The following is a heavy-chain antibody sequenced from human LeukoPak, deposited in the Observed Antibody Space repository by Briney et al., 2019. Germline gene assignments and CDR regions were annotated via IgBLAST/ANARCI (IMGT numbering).Heavy chain of an antibody. V-gene: IGHV3-21*04. D-gene: IGHD3-22*01. CDR2: ITSGGDYI. CDR1: GFTFNTFN. J-gene: IGHJ4*03. CDR3: AKRGVVIRVILVGFHKQAYYFDS. Sequence: GGSLRLSCAASGFTFNTFNMNWVRQAPGKGLEWVSSITSGGDYIYYADSVKGRFTTSRDNAKNTLYLQMNSLRAEDTAVYFCAKRGVVIRVILVGFHKQAYYFDSWGHGALVTVSS.